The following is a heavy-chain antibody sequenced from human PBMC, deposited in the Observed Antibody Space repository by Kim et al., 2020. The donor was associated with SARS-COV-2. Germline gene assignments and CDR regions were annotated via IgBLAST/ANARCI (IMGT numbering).Heavy chain of an antibody. V-gene: IGHV4-4*07. CDR3: ARDRRITIFGVVIEDAFDI. CDR1: GGSISSYY. D-gene: IGHD3-3*01. CDR2: IYTSGST. Sequence: SETLSLTCTVSGGSISSYYWSWIRQPAGKGLEWIGRIYTSGSTNYNPSLKSRVTMSVDTSKNQFSLKLSSVTAADTAVYYCARDRRITIFGVVIEDAFDIWGQGTMVTFSS. J-gene: IGHJ3*02.